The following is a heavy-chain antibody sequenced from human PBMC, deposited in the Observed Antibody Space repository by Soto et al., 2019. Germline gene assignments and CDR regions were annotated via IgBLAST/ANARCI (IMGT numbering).Heavy chain of an antibody. CDR1: GYTFTSYW. Sequence: EVQLVQSGAEVKKPGESLTISCEGSGYTFTSYWISWVRQMPGKGLEWMGNIDPSDSYTNYSPSFQGHVTISADKSISTAYLQWSSLKASDTAMYYCARDDSTPGASSGWDNWFDPWGQGTLVTVSS. J-gene: IGHJ5*02. V-gene: IGHV5-10-1*03. CDR2: IDPSDSYT. D-gene: IGHD6-19*01. CDR3: ARDDSTPGASSGWDNWFDP.